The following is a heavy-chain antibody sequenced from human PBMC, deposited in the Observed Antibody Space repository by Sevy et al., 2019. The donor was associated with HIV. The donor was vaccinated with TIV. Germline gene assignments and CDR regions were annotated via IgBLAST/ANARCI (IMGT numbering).Heavy chain of an antibody. CDR3: SSPRYCSGGSCYRDAFDI. J-gene: IGHJ3*02. V-gene: IGHV3-23*01. CDR1: GFTFSSYA. Sequence: GGSLRLSCAASGFTFSSYAMSWVRQAPGKGLEWVSAISGSGGSTYYADSVKGRFTISRDNSKNTLYLQMNSLGAEDTAVYYCSSPRYCSGGSCYRDAFDIWGQGTMVTVSS. D-gene: IGHD2-15*01. CDR2: ISGSGGST.